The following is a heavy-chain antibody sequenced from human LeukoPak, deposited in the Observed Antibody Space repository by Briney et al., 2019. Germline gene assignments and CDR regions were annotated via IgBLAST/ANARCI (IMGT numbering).Heavy chain of an antibody. J-gene: IGHJ4*02. CDR1: GYTFSDYY. D-gene: IGHD4-11*01. CDR2: INPNSGET. Sequence: ASVKVSCKTSGYTFSDYYIHWVRHAPGQGLEWMGWINPNSGETKSAQKFQGRVTMTGDTSISTAYMELRRVTSDDTAVYYCARDRDYSNTERGFDYWGQGTLVTVSS. V-gene: IGHV1-2*02. CDR3: ARDRDYSNTERGFDY.